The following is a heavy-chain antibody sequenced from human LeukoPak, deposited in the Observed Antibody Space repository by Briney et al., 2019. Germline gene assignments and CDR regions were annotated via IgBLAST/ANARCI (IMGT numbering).Heavy chain of an antibody. J-gene: IGHJ4*02. CDR1: GFTFSSYT. CDR3: ARSCEYWGPNFDY. Sequence: GGSLRLSCAASGFTFSSYTMNWVRQAPGKGLEWVAAISSSSRDIFYADSVKGRFSISRDNTQNSLSLRMNSLRAEDTAVYHCARSCEYWGPNFDYWGQGTLVTVSS. CDR2: ISSSSRDI. D-gene: IGHD7-27*01. V-gene: IGHV3-21*01.